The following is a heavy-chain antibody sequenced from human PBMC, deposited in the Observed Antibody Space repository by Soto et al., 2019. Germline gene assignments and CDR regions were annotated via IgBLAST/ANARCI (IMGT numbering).Heavy chain of an antibody. J-gene: IGHJ4*02. CDR1: GFTLITYA. CDR2: ISSYGDST. CDR3: VKDRYVDS. Sequence: LRLSCAASGFTLITYAMHWVRQAPGKGLEYVASISSYGDSTYYADSVKGRFTISRDNSKNTLSLQMSSLRTDDTAMYYCVKDRYVDSWGQGTLVTVSS. V-gene: IGHV3-64D*06.